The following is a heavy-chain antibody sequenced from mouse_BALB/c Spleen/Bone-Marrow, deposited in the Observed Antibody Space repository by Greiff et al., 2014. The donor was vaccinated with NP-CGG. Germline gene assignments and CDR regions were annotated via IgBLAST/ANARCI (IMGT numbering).Heavy chain of an antibody. Sequence: DVMLVESGGGLVQPKGSLKLSCAASGFTFNTYAMNWVRQAPGKGLEWVARIRSKSNNYATYYADSVKDRFTSSRNDSQSMLYLQMNNLKTEDTAMYYCVRQGDGYYSWYFDVWGAGTTVTVSS. CDR3: VRQGDGYYSWYFDV. CDR1: GFTFNTYA. V-gene: IGHV10-1*02. D-gene: IGHD2-3*01. J-gene: IGHJ1*01. CDR2: IRSKSNNYAT.